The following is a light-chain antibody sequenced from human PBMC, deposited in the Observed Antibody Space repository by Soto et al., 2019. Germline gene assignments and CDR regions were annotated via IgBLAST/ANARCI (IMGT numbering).Light chain of an antibody. CDR2: GAS. J-gene: IGKJ1*01. CDR1: QSVSSSY. V-gene: IGKV3-20*01. Sequence: EIVLTQSPGTLSLSPGERATLSCRASQSVSSSYLAWYQQKPGQAPRLLIYGASSRATGIPDRFSGSGSGTDFTLTISGLEPEDFAVYYCQQDGSAPPWTFGQGTKVEIK. CDR3: QQDGSAPPWT.